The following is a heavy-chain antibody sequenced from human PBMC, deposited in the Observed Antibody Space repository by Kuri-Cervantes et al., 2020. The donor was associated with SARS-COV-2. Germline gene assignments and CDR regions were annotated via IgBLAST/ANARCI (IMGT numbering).Heavy chain of an antibody. J-gene: IGHJ5*02. CDR2: IYYSGNT. Sequence: SETLSLTCTVSGGSISSGDYYWSWIRQPPGKGLEWIGYIYYSGNTHYSPSLKSRVTISVDTSKNQFSLKLSSVTAADTAVYYCARNPPRYYYDSSGPSGGWFDPWGQGTLVTVSS. CDR1: GGSISSGDYY. CDR3: ARNPPRYYYDSSGPSGGWFDP. D-gene: IGHD3-22*01. V-gene: IGHV4-30-4*02.